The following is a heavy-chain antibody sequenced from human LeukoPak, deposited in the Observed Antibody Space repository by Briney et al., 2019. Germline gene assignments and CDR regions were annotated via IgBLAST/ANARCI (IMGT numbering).Heavy chain of an antibody. Sequence: PSETLSLTCAVYGGSFSGYYWSWIRQPPGKGLEWIGEINHSGSTNYNPSLKSRVTILVDTSKNQFSLKLSSVTAADTAVYYCASRTRHYYDSSGPTGSWFDPWGQGTLVTVSS. CDR2: INHSGST. CDR3: ASRTRHYYDSSGPTGSWFDP. V-gene: IGHV4-34*01. CDR1: GGSFSGYY. J-gene: IGHJ5*02. D-gene: IGHD3-22*01.